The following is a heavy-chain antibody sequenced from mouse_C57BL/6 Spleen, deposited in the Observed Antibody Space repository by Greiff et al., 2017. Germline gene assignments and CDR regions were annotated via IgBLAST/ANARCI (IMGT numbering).Heavy chain of an antibody. CDR3: TQIYYGNYNFDY. CDR2: IDPEDGDT. J-gene: IGHJ2*01. D-gene: IGHD2-1*01. Sequence: VQLQQSGAELVRPGASVKLSCTASGFNIKDYYMHWVKQRPEQGLEWIGRIDPEDGDTEYAPKFQGKATMTADTSSNTAYLQLSSLTSEDTAVYYCTQIYYGNYNFDYWGQGTTLTVSS. CDR1: GFNIKDYY. V-gene: IGHV14-1*01.